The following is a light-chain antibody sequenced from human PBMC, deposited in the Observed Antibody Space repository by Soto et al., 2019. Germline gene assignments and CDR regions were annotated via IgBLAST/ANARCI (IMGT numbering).Light chain of an antibody. J-gene: IGKJ4*01. Sequence: DIQMTQSPSSLSASVGDRVTITCRASQGISTYLAWYQQKPGKVPKLLIYAASTLQSGVPSRFSGNGSGTDFTLTIISLQPEDVATYYCQKYNSVPLTFGGGTKVEI. CDR3: QKYNSVPLT. CDR2: AAS. CDR1: QGISTY. V-gene: IGKV1-27*01.